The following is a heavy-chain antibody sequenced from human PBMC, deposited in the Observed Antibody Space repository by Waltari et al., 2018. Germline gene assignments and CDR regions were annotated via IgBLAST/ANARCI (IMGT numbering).Heavy chain of an antibody. CDR3: AKDREVVVITVSDY. J-gene: IGHJ4*02. CDR1: GFTFSRYG. V-gene: IGHV3-30*18. Sequence: QVQLVESGGGVVQPGRSLRLSCAASGFTFSRYGMHWVRQAPGKGLEWVAVISYDGSNKYYADSVKGRFTISRDNSKNTLYLQMNSLRAEDTAVYYCAKDREVVVITVSDYWGQGTLVTVSS. D-gene: IGHD3-22*01. CDR2: ISYDGSNK.